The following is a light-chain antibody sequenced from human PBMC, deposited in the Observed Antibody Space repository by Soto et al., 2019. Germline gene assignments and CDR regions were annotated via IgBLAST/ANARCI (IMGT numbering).Light chain of an antibody. V-gene: IGKV1-9*01. CDR3: QQLRMYPST. CDR1: QDIAIY. CDR2: AAS. J-gene: IGKJ4*01. Sequence: IQLTQSPSSLSASAGDRFTITFLSSQDIAIYLAWYQQKPGEAPKLLIYAASTLYGGVPSRFSGSGSGTDFALTITSLQAEDFATYYCQQLRMYPSTFGGGTKVDIK.